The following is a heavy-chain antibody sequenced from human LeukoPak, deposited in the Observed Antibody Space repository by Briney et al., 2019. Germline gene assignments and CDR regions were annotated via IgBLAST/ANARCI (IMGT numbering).Heavy chain of an antibody. Sequence: GGSLRLSCSASGFTFNNYAMLWVRQAPGKGLEWVSGLSGSGGITNYANSVKGRFSISRDNSKNTMSLQMNSLGVEDTALYFCAKASRDYLGPHRALDIWGQGTQVTVS. CDR1: GFTFNNYA. CDR3: AKASRDYLGPHRALDI. J-gene: IGHJ3*02. V-gene: IGHV3-23*01. CDR2: LSGSGGIT. D-gene: IGHD5-24*01.